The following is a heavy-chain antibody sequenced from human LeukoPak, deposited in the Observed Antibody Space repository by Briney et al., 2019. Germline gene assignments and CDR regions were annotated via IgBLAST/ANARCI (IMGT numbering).Heavy chain of an antibody. CDR3: ARDIYYDFWSGYFPVGYYYGMDV. CDR1: GFTVSSNY. D-gene: IGHD3-3*01. J-gene: IGHJ6*02. CDR2: LYSGGNK. Sequence: GGSLRLSCAASGFTVSSNYMSWVRQPPGKGLEWVSVLYSGGNKYYADSAKGRFTISRDNSKNTLYLQMNSLRAEDTAVYYCARDIYYDFWSGYFPVGYYYGMDVWGQGTTVTVSS. V-gene: IGHV3-53*05.